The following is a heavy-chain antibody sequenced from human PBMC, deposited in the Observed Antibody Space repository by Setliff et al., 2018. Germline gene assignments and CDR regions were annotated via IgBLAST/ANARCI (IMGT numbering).Heavy chain of an antibody. CDR2: INHSGSI. V-gene: IGHV4-34*01. CDR1: GGSFSGYY. J-gene: IGHJ4*02. CDR3: ARVVPAAMYFDY. D-gene: IGHD2-2*01. Sequence: PSETLSLTCAVYGGSFSGYYWSWIRQPPGKGLEWIGEINHSGSINYNPSLKSRVTISVDTSKNQFSLKLSSVTAADTAVYYCARVVPAAMYFDYWGQGTLVTVSS.